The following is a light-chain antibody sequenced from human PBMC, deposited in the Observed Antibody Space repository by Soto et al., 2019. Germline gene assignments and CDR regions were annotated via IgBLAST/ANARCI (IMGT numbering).Light chain of an antibody. CDR1: SSDVGGYNY. V-gene: IGLV2-11*01. Sequence: QSVLTQPRSVSGSPGQSVTISCTGTSSDVGGYNYVSWYQQHPGKAPKFMIYDVTERPSGVPDRFSGSKSGNTASLTISGLQTEDEADYYCSSYAGSYSFVFGTGTKLTVL. CDR2: DVT. CDR3: SSYAGSYSFV. J-gene: IGLJ1*01.